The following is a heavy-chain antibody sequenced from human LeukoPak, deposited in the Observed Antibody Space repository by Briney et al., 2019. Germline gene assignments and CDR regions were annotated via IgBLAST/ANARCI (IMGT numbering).Heavy chain of an antibody. V-gene: IGHV3-30-3*01. D-gene: IGHD3-22*01. Sequence: PGGSLRLSCAGSGFTFSSYAMHWVRQAPGKGLEWVATILYDGSNENYADSVKGRFTISRDNSKNTLHLQMNSLRAEDTAVYYCATDKNYYDSSGSFDYWGQGTLVTVSS. CDR3: ATDKNYYDSSGSFDY. CDR2: ILYDGSNE. CDR1: GFTFSSYA. J-gene: IGHJ4*02.